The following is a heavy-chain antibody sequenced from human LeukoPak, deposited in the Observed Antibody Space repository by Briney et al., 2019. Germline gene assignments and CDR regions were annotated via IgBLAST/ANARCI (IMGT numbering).Heavy chain of an antibody. CDR1: GGSISSGDYY. CDR2: IYYSGST. CDR3: ARGLYSGSYMDYFDY. D-gene: IGHD1-26*01. J-gene: IGHJ4*02. Sequence: SETLSLTCTVSGGSISSGDYYWSWIRQPPGKGLEWIGYIYYSGSTYYNPSLKSRVTISVDTPKNQFSLKLSSVTAADTAVYYCARGLYSGSYMDYFDYWGQGTLVTVSS. V-gene: IGHV4-30-4*01.